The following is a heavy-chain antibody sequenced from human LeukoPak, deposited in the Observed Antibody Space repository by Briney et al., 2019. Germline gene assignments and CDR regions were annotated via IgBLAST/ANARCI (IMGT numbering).Heavy chain of an antibody. D-gene: IGHD1-7*01. CDR3: ARDNYAGANWFDP. Sequence: SVKVSCKASGGTFSSYAISWVRQAPGQGLEWMGGIIPIFGTANYAQKFQGRVTITTDESTSTAYMELSSLRSEDTAVYYCARDNYAGANWFDPRGQGTLVTVSS. V-gene: IGHV1-69*05. CDR1: GGTFSSYA. J-gene: IGHJ5*02. CDR2: IIPIFGTA.